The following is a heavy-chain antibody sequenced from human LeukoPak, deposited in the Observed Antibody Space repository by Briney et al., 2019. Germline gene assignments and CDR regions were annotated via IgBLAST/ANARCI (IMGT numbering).Heavy chain of an antibody. CDR1: GGSFSGYY. Sequence: SETLSLTCAVYGGSFSGYYWSWIRQPPGKGLEWIGEINHSGSTNYNPSLKSRVTISVDTSKNQFSLKLSSVTAADTAVYYCARAANTAMVFGYWGQGTLVTVSS. CDR2: INHSGST. V-gene: IGHV4-34*01. D-gene: IGHD5-18*01. CDR3: ARAANTAMVFGY. J-gene: IGHJ4*02.